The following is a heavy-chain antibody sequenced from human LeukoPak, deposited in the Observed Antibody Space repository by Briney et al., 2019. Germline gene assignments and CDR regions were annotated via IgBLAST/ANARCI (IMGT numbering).Heavy chain of an antibody. CDR1: GFTLSNNA. V-gene: IGHV3-30-3*01. J-gene: IGHJ4*02. CDR3: ARGAYYDSSGYYHYFDY. Sequence: GGSLRLSCAASGFTLSNNAMAWFRQAPGKGLEWVAVISYDGSNKYYADSVKGRFTISRDNSKNTLYLQMNSLRAEDTAVYYCARGAYYDSSGYYHYFDYWGQGTLVTVSS. CDR2: ISYDGSNK. D-gene: IGHD3-22*01.